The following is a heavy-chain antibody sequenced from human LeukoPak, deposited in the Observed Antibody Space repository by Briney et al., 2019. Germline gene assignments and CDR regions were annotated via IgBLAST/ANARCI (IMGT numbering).Heavy chain of an antibody. CDR3: ARGIEASSGWYVIDY. CDR1: GGTFSSYA. J-gene: IGHJ4*02. V-gene: IGHV1-69*01. CDR2: IIPIFGTA. D-gene: IGHD6-19*01. Sequence: SVKVSCKASGGTFSSYAISWVRQATGQGLEWMGGIIPIFGTANYAQKFQGRVTITADESTSTAYMELSSLRSEDTAVYYCARGIEASSGWYVIDYWGQGTLVIVSS.